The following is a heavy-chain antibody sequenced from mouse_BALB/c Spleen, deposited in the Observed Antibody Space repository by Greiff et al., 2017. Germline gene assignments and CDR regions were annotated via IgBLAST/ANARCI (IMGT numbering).Heavy chain of an antibody. CDR3: ARGDLNWGDY. V-gene: IGHV1S29*02. CDR1: GYTFTDYN. J-gene: IGHJ2*01. Sequence: VQLKESGPELVKPGASVKISCKASGYTFTDYNMHWVRQSHGKSLEWIGYIYPYNGGTRYNQKFKSKATLTVDNSSSTAYMELRSLTSEDSAVYYCARGDLNWGDYWGQGTTLTVSS. CDR2: IYPYNGGT. D-gene: IGHD4-1*01.